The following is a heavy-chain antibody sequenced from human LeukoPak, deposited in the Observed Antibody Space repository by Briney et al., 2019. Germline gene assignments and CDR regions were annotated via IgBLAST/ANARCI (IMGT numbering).Heavy chain of an antibody. V-gene: IGHV3-21*01. CDR2: ISSSSSYI. CDR1: GFTFSSYS. J-gene: IGHJ4*02. D-gene: IGHD3-22*01. Sequence: IPGGSLRLSCAASGFTFSSYSMNWVRQAPGKGLEWVSSISSSSSYIYYADSVKGRFTLSRDKAKNSLYLQMNSLRAEDTAVYYCARDYYDSSGYYYFDYWGQGTLVTVSS. CDR3: ARDYYDSSGYYYFDY.